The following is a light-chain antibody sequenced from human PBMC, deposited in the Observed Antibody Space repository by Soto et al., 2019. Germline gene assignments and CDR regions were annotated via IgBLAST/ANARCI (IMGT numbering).Light chain of an antibody. CDR1: QSVSSGY. J-gene: IGKJ5*01. V-gene: IGKV3-20*01. CDR3: QQHVSSLSIT. CDR2: GAS. Sequence: EIVLTQSPGTLSLSPGERVTLSCRASQSVSSGYLAWYQQKPCQAPRLLIYGASSRATGIPDRFSGSGSGTDFTITISRLEPEDLAVYYCQQHVSSLSITFGQGTRQEIK.